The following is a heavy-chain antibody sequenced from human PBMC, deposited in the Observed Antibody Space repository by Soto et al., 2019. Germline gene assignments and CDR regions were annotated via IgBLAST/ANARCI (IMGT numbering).Heavy chain of an antibody. CDR1: GFSFTTYS. V-gene: IGHV3-23*01. J-gene: IGHJ4*02. CDR3: EKTYYYASRSYYVADN. D-gene: IGHD3-10*01. CDR2: ISNSRGIT. Sequence: EVQLLESGGGLVQPGGSLRLSCAASGFSFTTYSMSWVRQAPGKGLEWVSTISNSRGITYYADSVKGRFTISRDISKNTQYLKMNGLRAEDTALYYCEKTYYYASRSYYVADNWGQGTLVTVSS.